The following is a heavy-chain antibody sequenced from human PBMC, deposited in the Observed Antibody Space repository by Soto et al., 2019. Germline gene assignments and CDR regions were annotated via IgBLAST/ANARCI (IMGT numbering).Heavy chain of an antibody. CDR1: GFTFSSYS. V-gene: IGHV3-21*01. CDR2: ISSSSSYI. Sequence: GGSLRLSCAASGFTFSSYSMNWVRQAPGKGLEWVSSISSSSSYIYYADSVKGRFTISRDNAKNSLYLQMNSLRAEDTAVYYCPRELGYCSGGSCYSGWLDRWGKGSLVTVSS. D-gene: IGHD2-15*01. CDR3: PRELGYCSGGSCYSGWLDR. J-gene: IGHJ5*02.